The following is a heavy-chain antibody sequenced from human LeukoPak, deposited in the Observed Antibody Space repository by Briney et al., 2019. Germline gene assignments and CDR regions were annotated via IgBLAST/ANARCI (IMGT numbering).Heavy chain of an antibody. Sequence: SVKVSCKASGGTFSSYAISWVRQAPGQGLEWMGRIIPILGIANYAQKFQGRVTITADKSTSTAYMELSSLRSEDTAVYYCARGSTFGVLGESDYWGQGTLVTVSS. J-gene: IGHJ4*02. CDR2: IIPILGIA. CDR3: ARGSTFGVLGESDY. D-gene: IGHD3-10*01. CDR1: GGTFSSYA. V-gene: IGHV1-69*04.